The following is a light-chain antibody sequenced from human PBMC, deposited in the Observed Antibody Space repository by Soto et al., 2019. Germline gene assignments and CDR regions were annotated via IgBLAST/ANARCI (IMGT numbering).Light chain of an antibody. CDR1: QSVSSSY. V-gene: IGKV3D-20*01. CDR3: QQYGSSPFI. CDR2: DAS. Sequence: EIVLTQSPVTLSLSPGERGTLSCGASQSVSSSYLAWYQQKPGLAPRLLIYDASSRATGTPDRFSGSGSGTDFIVTISSLEPEDVAVYYCQQYGSSPFIFGQGTRLEIK. J-gene: IGKJ5*01.